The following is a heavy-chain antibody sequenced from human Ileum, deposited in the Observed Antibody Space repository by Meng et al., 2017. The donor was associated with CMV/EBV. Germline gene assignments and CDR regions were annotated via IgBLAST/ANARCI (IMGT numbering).Heavy chain of an antibody. CDR2: INPKSGGI. Sequence: GKASGYIFSGSYMYWMRQAPGQSLEYMGRINPKSGGIDYTQNFQGRVTMTMDTSSNTVYMDLSSLRSDDTAVYYCERGRSGEPTDYWGQGTLVTVSS. J-gene: IGHJ4*02. D-gene: IGHD6-19*01. CDR3: ERGRSGEPTDY. CDR1: GYIFSGSY. V-gene: IGHV1-2*06.